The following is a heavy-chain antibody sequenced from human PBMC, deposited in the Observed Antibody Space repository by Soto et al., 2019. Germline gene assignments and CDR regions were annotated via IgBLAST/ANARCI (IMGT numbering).Heavy chain of an antibody. CDR1: GFTFSSYE. CDR2: ISSSGSTI. J-gene: IGHJ2*01. V-gene: IGHV3-48*03. Sequence: EVQLVESGGGLVQPGGSLRLSCAASGFTFSSYEMNWVRQAPGKGLEWVSYISSSGSTIYYADSVKGRFTISRDNAKNSPYLQMNSLRAEDTAVYYCAGGSSHTFAVTTPNGYFDLWGRGPLVTVSS. CDR3: AGGSSHTFAVTTPNGYFDL. D-gene: IGHD4-17*01.